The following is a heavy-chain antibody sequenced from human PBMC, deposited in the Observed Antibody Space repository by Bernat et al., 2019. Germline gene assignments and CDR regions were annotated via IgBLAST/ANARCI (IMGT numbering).Heavy chain of an antibody. CDR3: TTERIGYWCSIRCYGEGRDHYYMDV. V-gene: IGHV3-15*01. CDR1: GFTFNNAW. Sequence: EVQLVESGGGLVKPGGSLRLSCAASGFTFNNAWMGWVRQAPGKGLEWVGRIKSKADGGATDYAAPVKGRFNISRDESKNTLYLQMNSLKTEDTAVFYCTTERIGYWCSIRCYGEGRDHYYMDVWGKGTTVTVSS. J-gene: IGHJ6*03. D-gene: IGHD2-2*01. CDR2: IKSKADGGAT.